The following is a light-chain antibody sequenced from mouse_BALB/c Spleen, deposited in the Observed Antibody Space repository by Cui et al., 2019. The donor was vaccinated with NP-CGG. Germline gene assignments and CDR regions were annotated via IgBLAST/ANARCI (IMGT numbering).Light chain of an antibody. CDR2: GTN. CDR3: ALWYSNHWV. J-gene: IGLJ1*01. Sequence: AVVTQESALPTSPGETVTLTCRSSTGAVTTSNYANWVQEKPDHFFTGLIGGTNNRAPGVPARFSGSLIGDKAALTITGAQTEDEALYFCALWYSNHWVFGGGTKLTVL. CDR1: TGAVTTSNY. V-gene: IGLV1*01.